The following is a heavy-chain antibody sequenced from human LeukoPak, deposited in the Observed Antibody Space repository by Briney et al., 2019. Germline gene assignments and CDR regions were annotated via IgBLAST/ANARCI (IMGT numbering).Heavy chain of an antibody. CDR3: ARLDPTFDY. CDR1: GFTFSSYA. V-gene: IGHV3-7*01. J-gene: IGHJ4*02. D-gene: IGHD1-1*01. CDR2: IKEDGSAI. Sequence: GGSLRLSCAASGFTFSSYAMSWVRQAPGKGLEWVANIKEDGSAIYYVASVRGRFTISRDNAKNSLFLQMNSLRADDTAVYYCARLDPTFDYWGQGILVTVSS.